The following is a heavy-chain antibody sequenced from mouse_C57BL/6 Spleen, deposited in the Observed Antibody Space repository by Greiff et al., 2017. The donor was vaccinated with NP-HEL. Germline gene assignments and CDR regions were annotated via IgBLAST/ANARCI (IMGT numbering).Heavy chain of an antibody. CDR1: GFTFSSYA. V-gene: IGHV5-4*03. CDR3: ARGGYGDYDGFDY. J-gene: IGHJ2*01. D-gene: IGHD2-4*01. Sequence: EVMLVESGGGLVKPGGSLKLSCAASGFTFSSYAMSWVRQTPEKRLEWVATISDGGSYTYYPDNVKGRFTISRDNAKNNLYLQMSHLKSEDTAMYYCARGGYGDYDGFDYWGQGTTLTVSS. CDR2: ISDGGSYT.